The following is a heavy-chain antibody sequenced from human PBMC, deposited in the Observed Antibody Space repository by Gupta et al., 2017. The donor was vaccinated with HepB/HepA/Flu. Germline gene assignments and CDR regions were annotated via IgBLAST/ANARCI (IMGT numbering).Heavy chain of an antibody. CDR2: ISYGRSNK. CDR1: GFTFGSFP. J-gene: IGHJ6*02. V-gene: IGHV3-30-3*01. CDR3: ARGQDILAGDYVLDYYYGMDV. D-gene: IGHD3-9*01. Sequence: QVQLVESGGGVVQPGRSLRLSCAASGFTFGSFPMPWVRQAPGKGLEWVAVISYGRSNKYYADSVKGRFTISRDNSKNTLHLQMNSLRLEDTAVYYCARGQDILAGDYVLDYYYGMDVWGQGTTVTVSS.